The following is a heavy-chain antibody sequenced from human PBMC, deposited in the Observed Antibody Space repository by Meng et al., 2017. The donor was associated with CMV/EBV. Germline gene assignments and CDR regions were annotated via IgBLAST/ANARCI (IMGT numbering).Heavy chain of an antibody. D-gene: IGHD5-18*01. Sequence: GGSLRLSCAASGFTFSSYGMHWVRQAPGKGLEWVAFIRYDGSNKYYADSVKGRFTISRDNSKNTLYLQMNSLRAEDTAVYYCARGDSYGFSATEIFDYWGQGTLVTVSS. CDR2: IRYDGSNK. CDR3: ARGDSYGFSATEIFDY. CDR1: GFTFSSYG. J-gene: IGHJ4*02. V-gene: IGHV3-30*02.